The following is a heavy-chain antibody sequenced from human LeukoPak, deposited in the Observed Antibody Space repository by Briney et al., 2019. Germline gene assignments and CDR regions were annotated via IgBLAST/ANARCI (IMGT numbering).Heavy chain of an antibody. V-gene: IGHV1-69*05. J-gene: IGHJ3*02. Sequence: SVKVSCKASGGTFSSYAISWVRQAPGQGLEWMGGIIPIFGTANYAQKFQGRVTITTDESTSTAYMELSSLRSEDTAVYYCARMSNCNYFDSFDIWGQGTMVTVSS. D-gene: IGHD1-7*01. CDR1: GGTFSSYA. CDR2: IIPIFGTA. CDR3: ARMSNCNYFDSFDI.